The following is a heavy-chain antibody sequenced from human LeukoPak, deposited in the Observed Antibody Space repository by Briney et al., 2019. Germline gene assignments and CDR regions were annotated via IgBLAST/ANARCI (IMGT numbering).Heavy chain of an antibody. CDR1: GVSISSNSNY. V-gene: IGHV4-39*01. CDR2: ISYGGST. CDR3: ARQALWFFDY. D-gene: IGHD2-21*01. J-gene: IGHJ4*02. Sequence: NASETLSLTCTLSGVSISSNSNYWAWIRQPPGRGLEWIGSISYGGSTYYSPSLESRVTISVDTSKNQFSLRLSSVAAADTAVYYCARQALWFFDYWGQGTLVTVSS.